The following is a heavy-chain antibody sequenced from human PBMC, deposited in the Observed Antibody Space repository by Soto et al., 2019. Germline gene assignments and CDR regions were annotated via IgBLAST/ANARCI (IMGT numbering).Heavy chain of an antibody. CDR1: GYTFTGYY. V-gene: IGHV1-2*04. CDR2: INPNSGGT. D-gene: IGHD3-22*01. CDR3: ARTYDSSGYGWFDP. Sequence: GASVKVSCKASGYTFTGYYMHWVRQAPGQGLEWMGWINPNSGGTNYAQKFQGWVTMTRDTSISTAYMELSRLRSDDTAVYYCARTYDSSGYGWFDPWGQGTLVTVSS. J-gene: IGHJ5*02.